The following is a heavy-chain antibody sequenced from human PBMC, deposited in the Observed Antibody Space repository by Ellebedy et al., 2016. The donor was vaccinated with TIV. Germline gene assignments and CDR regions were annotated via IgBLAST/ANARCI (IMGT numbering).Heavy chain of an antibody. CDR1: GFTFSNYA. Sequence: GESLKISXAASGFTFSNYAMHWVRQAPGKGLEWVARIWNDGSGKYYADSVKGRFTISRDNSENTLYLQMNSLRADDTAFYYCGRDYWGGPDYWGQGTLVTVSS. CDR2: IWNDGSGK. D-gene: IGHD2-21*01. V-gene: IGHV3-33*01. CDR3: GRDYWGGPDY. J-gene: IGHJ4*02.